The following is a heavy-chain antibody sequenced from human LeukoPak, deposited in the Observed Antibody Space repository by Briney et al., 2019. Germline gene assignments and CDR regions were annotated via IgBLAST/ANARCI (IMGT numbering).Heavy chain of an antibody. CDR2: MNPNSGNT. J-gene: IGHJ4*02. V-gene: IGHV1-8*01. Sequence: ASVKVSCKTSGYTFDNYDINWVRQATGQGLEWMGWMNPNSGNTGYAQKFQGRVLMTTNTSMTTAYMELRGLRSEDTAIYYCARGAPVAIFGPGYAEYFEYWGQGTVVAVSS. CDR3: ARGAPVAIFGPGYAEYFEY. CDR1: GYTFDNYD. D-gene: IGHD3-3*01.